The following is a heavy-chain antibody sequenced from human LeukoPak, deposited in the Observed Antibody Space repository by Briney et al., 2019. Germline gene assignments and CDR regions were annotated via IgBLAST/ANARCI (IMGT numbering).Heavy chain of an antibody. CDR2: MNPNSGNT. D-gene: IGHD3-10*01. Sequence: ASVKVSCKASGYTFTSYDINWVRQATGQGLEWMGWMNPNSGNTGYAQKFQGRVTMTRNTSISTAYMELSSLRSEDPAVYYCARDRTDYYGSGSYYNDYWGQGTLVTVSS. CDR1: GYTFTSYD. J-gene: IGHJ4*02. CDR3: ARDRTDYYGSGSYYNDY. V-gene: IGHV1-8*01.